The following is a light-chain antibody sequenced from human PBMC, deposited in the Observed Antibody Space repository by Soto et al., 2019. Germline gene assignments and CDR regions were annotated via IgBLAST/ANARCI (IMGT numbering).Light chain of an antibody. CDR1: QSISSTS. V-gene: IGKV3-20*01. J-gene: IGKJ1*01. Sequence: EIVLTQSPGTLSFSPGERATLSCRASQSISSTSLAWYQQKPGQAPGLLIYGASNRATGIPDRFSGSGSGADFTLTINRLEPEDFAVYYCQHFDSTPPWTFGQGTKVEI. CDR3: QHFDSTPPWT. CDR2: GAS.